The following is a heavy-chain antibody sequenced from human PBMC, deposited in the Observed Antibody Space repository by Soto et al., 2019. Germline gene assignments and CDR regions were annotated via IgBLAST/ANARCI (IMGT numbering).Heavy chain of an antibody. J-gene: IGHJ6*02. V-gene: IGHV3-30*18. CDR3: AKDLQSYGDYDYYFYGMDV. CDR2: ISYDGTNK. Sequence: QVQLVESGGGEVQPGRSLTISCAASGFTFSTYGMHWVRQPPGKGLEWVSVISYDGTNKFYSDSVKGRFTISRDNFKNTLTLQMNSLRADDTAVYSCAKDLQSYGDYDYYFYGMDVWGLGTRVTVSS. CDR1: GFTFSTYG. D-gene: IGHD4-17*01.